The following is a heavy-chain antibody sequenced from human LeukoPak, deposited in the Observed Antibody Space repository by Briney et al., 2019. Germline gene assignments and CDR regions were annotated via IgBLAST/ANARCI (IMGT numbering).Heavy chain of an antibody. CDR2: LNSDGSST. CDR1: GFTFNSYW. CDR3: GRAPSAAGTIDY. J-gene: IGHJ4*02. D-gene: IGHD6-13*01. V-gene: IGHV3-74*01. Sequence: GGSLRLSCAVSGFTFNSYWMHWVRQPPGKGRVWVSRLNSDGSSTSYADSVRGRFTISRDNAKNTLYLQMNSLRDEDMAVYYCGRAPSAAGTIDYWGQGTLVTVSS.